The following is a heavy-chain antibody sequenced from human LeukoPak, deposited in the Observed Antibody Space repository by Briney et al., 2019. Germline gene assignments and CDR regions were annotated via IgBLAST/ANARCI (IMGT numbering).Heavy chain of an antibody. V-gene: IGHV4-34*01. J-gene: IGHJ4*02. Sequence: PSETLSLTCGVYSESFSGGYWSWIRQPPGKGLEWLGEISPGEGIHNNPSLKSRVTISVDTSKNQFSLELTSVTAADTAVYYCARGLDHSKTGYWGQGTLVTVSS. D-gene: IGHD4-11*01. CDR2: ISPGEGI. CDR3: ARGLDHSKTGY. CDR1: SESFSGGY.